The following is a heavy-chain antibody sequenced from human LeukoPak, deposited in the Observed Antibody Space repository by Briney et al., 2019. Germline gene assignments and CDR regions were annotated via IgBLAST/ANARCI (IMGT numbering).Heavy chain of an antibody. D-gene: IGHD1-26*01. CDR1: GYTFTRYG. V-gene: IGHV1-18*01. Sequence: ASVKVSCKASGYTFTRYGISWVRQAPGQGLEWMGWTSAYNGNTNYAQKLQGRVTMTTDTSTSTAYMELRSLRSDDTAVYCCARVTWELLSLIDYWGQGTLVTVSS. J-gene: IGHJ4*02. CDR3: ARVTWELLSLIDY. CDR2: TSAYNGNT.